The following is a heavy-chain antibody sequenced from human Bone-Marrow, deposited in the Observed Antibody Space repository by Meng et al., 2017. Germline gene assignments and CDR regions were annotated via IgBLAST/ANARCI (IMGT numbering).Heavy chain of an antibody. J-gene: IGHJ4*02. CDR3: ARDEDISAAGKLFGDY. V-gene: IGHV1-69*06. CDR1: GYNFPDYY. D-gene: IGHD6-25*01. Sequence: LGQSGAEVEKPGASVKVSCKPSGYNFPDYYIHWVRRAPGQGLEWMGGIIPIFGTANYAQKFQGRVTITADKSTSTAYMELSSLRSEDTAVYYCARDEDISAAGKLFGDYWGQGTLVTVSS. CDR2: IIPIFGTA.